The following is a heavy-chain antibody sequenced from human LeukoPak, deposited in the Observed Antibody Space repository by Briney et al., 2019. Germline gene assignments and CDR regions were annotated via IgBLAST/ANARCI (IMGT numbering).Heavy chain of an antibody. Sequence: GGSLRLSCAASGFTFSNFGMSWVRQAPGKGLEWVSAITGSGRSTYYTDSVKGRFTVSRDNSKNTLYLQMNSLRAEDTAVYYCARGIGDSSGGWGQGTLVTVSS. CDR3: ARGIGDSSGG. V-gene: IGHV3-23*01. CDR1: GFTFSNFG. D-gene: IGHD3-22*01. J-gene: IGHJ4*02. CDR2: ITGSGRST.